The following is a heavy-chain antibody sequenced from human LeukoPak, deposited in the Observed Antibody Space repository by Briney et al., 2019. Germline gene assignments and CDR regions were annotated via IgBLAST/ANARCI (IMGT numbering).Heavy chain of an antibody. CDR1: GFTLSNYG. D-gene: IGHD3-9*01. CDR2: IRYDSSNK. J-gene: IGHJ6*03. Sequence: GSLRLSCVASGFTLSNYGMHWVRQAPGKGPEWVSFIRYDSSNKYYVDSVTGRFTISTANSKNTVYLEMNSLVPEDTAVYYCPQDPSGSTNLRFSNSYTDVCGKGTTVIVYS. V-gene: IGHV3-30*02. CDR3: PQDPSGSTNLRFSNSYTDV.